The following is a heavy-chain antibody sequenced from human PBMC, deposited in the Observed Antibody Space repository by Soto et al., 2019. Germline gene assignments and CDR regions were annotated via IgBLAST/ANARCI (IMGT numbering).Heavy chain of an antibody. J-gene: IGHJ4*02. Sequence: EVQLLESGGGLVQPGGSLRVSCAASGFTFSNYVMSWVRQAPGKGPEWVSSISAGGGRTYYADSVKGRLTISRDNPKNTLYLQMNSLRAEDTAVYYCAKGYYYDSSGYLDYWGQGTLVTVCS. CDR3: AKGYYYDSSGYLDY. D-gene: IGHD3-22*01. CDR2: ISAGGGRT. CDR1: GFTFSNYV. V-gene: IGHV3-23*01.